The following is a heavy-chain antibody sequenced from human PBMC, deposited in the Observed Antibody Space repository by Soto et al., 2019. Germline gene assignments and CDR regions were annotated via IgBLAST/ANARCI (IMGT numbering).Heavy chain of an antibody. CDR2: ISSSSSYI. J-gene: IGHJ3*02. V-gene: IGHV3-21*01. CDR3: TRGPLTDVFDI. Sequence: PGGSLRLSCAASGFTFTSYSMNWVRQAPGKGLEWVSSISSSSSYIYYADSVKGRFTISRDNAKNSLYLQMNSLRAEDTVVYYCTRGPLTDVFDIWGKGTMVTVSS. D-gene: IGHD7-27*01. CDR1: GFTFTSYS.